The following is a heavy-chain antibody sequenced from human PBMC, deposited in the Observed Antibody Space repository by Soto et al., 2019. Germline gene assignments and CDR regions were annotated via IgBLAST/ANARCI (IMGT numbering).Heavy chain of an antibody. CDR2: ISYSGST. V-gene: IGHV4-59*01. J-gene: IGHJ4*02. CDR1: GDSISSYY. Sequence: PSETLSLTCTVSGDSISSYYWSWIRQPPGKGLEWIGYISYSGSTNYNPSLKSRVTISVDTSKNQLSLRLTSVTAADTAVYYCARYKGSGSNYFDYWGQGALVTVSS. D-gene: IGHD3-10*01. CDR3: ARYKGSGSNYFDY.